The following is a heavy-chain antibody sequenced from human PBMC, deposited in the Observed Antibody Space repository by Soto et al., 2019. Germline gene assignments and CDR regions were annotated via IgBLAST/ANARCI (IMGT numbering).Heavy chain of an antibody. CDR2: IYYSGST. J-gene: IGHJ5*02. CDR1: GGSISSGGYY. CDR3: ARYYDFWSGYRNWFDP. D-gene: IGHD3-3*01. Sequence: SETLSLTCTVSGGSISSGGYYWSWIRQHPGKGLEWIGYIYYSGSTYYNPSLKSRVTISVDTSKNQFSLKLSSVTAADTAVYYCARYYDFWSGYRNWFDPWGQGTLVTVSS. V-gene: IGHV4-31*03.